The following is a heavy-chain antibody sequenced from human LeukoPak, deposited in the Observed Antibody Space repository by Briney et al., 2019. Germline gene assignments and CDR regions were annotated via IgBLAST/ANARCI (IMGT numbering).Heavy chain of an antibody. V-gene: IGHV1-3*01. Sequence: ASVKVSCKASGYIFTSYAMHWVRQAPGQRLEWMRWINAGNGNTKYSQKFQGRVSITRDTSASTSYMELSSLRSEDTVVYYCARYELEFDYWGQGTLVTVSS. CDR2: INAGNGNT. J-gene: IGHJ4*02. CDR1: GYIFTSYA. D-gene: IGHD1-1*01. CDR3: ARYELEFDY.